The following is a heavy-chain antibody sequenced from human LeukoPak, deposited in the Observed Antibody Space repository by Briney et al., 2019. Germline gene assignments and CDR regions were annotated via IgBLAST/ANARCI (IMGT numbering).Heavy chain of an antibody. CDR2: ISGSGGST. J-gene: IGHJ4*02. CDR1: GFTFSSYA. V-gene: IGHV3-23*01. D-gene: IGHD1-26*01. Sequence: GGSLRLSCAASGFTFSSYAMSWVRQAPGKGLEWVSAISGSGGSTYYADSVKGRFTISRDNSKNTLYLQMNSLKTEDTAVYYCVRPHIVGETNFDYWGQGTLVTVSS. CDR3: VRPHIVGETNFDY.